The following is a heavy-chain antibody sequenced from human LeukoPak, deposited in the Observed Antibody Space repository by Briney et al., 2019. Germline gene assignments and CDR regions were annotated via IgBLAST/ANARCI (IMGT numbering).Heavy chain of an antibody. J-gene: IGHJ6*03. Sequence: GGSLRLSCAASGFTFSSYGMHWVRQAPGKGLEWVAFIRYDGSNKYYADSVKGRFTISRDNSKNTLYLQMNSLRAEDTAVYYCARDLGSGRPYYYYMDVWGKGTTVTISS. CDR1: GFTFSSYG. CDR2: IRYDGSNK. CDR3: ARDLGSGRPYYYYMDV. D-gene: IGHD3-10*01. V-gene: IGHV3-30*02.